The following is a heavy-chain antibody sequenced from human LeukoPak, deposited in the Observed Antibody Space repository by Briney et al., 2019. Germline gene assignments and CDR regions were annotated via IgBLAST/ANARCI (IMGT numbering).Heavy chain of an antibody. V-gene: IGHV4-39*07. J-gene: IGHJ1*01. CDR3: AKSIKHYSSSWYPGYFQH. D-gene: IGHD6-13*01. CDR2: INHSGST. CDR1: GGSISSGSYY. Sequence: PSETLSLTCTVSGGSISSGSYYWSWIRQPPGKGLEWIGEINHSGSTNYNPSLKSRVTISVDTSKNQFSLKLSSVTAADTAVYYCAKSIKHYSSSWYPGYFQHWGQGTLVTVSS.